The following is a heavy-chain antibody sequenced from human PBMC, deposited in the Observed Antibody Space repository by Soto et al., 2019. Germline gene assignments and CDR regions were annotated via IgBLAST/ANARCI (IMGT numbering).Heavy chain of an antibody. CDR1: GGTFSNYT. Sequence: QVQLVQSGAEVKKPGSSVKVFCKASGGTFSNYTISWVRQAPGQGLEWMGGIIPVFGTTDYEQKFQGRVPITADGSTSTAYMKLRSLRSADTAVYYCARSSPYIVVRKPTGNQDYYGMDVWGQGTTVTVSS. V-gene: IGHV1-69*01. CDR2: IIPVFGTT. CDR3: ARSSPYIVVRKPTGNQDYYGMDV. J-gene: IGHJ6*02. D-gene: IGHD3-22*01.